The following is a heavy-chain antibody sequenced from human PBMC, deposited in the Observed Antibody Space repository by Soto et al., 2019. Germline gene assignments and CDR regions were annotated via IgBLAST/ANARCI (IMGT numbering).Heavy chain of an antibody. J-gene: IGHJ4*02. CDR2: ISDDGDNK. CDR1: GFTLTNYA. V-gene: IGHV3-30-3*01. CDR3: ARDRYSSSTLFDY. D-gene: IGHD6-6*01. Sequence: QVQLVESGGGVVQPGRSLRLSCAASGFTLTNYAMHWVCQAPGKGLEWLAVISDDGDNKYYADSVKGRFTISRDNSNKTLYLQMNSLRPEDTAVYYCARDRYSSSTLFDYWGQGTLVTVSS.